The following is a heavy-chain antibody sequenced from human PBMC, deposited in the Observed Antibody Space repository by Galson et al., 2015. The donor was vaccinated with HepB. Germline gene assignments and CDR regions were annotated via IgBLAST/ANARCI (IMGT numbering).Heavy chain of an antibody. Sequence: SVKVSCKASGYTFTSYGISWVRQAPGQGLEWMGWISAYNGNTNYAQKLQGRVTMTTDTSTSTAYMELRSLRSDDTAVYYCARRLRFLEWTDAFDIWGQGTMVTVSS. CDR1: GYTFTSYG. D-gene: IGHD3-3*01. CDR3: ARRLRFLEWTDAFDI. CDR2: ISAYNGNT. V-gene: IGHV1-18*01. J-gene: IGHJ3*02.